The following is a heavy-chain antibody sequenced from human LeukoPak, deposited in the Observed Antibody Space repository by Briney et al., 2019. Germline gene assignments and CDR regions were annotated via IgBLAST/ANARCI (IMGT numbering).Heavy chain of an antibody. J-gene: IGHJ6*03. V-gene: IGHV1-69*05. D-gene: IGHD6-13*01. Sequence: SVKVSCKASGGTFSSYAISWVRQAPGQGLEWMGGIIPIFGTANYAQKFQGRVTITTDESTSTAYMELSSLRSEDTAVYYCARGGIAAAGTDYYYYYMNVWGKGTTVTVSS. CDR2: IIPIFGTA. CDR3: ARGGIAAAGTDYYYYYMNV. CDR1: GGTFSSYA.